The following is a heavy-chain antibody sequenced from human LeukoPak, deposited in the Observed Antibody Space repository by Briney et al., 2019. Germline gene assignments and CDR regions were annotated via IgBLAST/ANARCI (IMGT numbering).Heavy chain of an antibody. V-gene: IGHV3-30*02. J-gene: IGHJ4*02. D-gene: IGHD3-22*01. CDR2: IRYDGSNK. CDR1: GYTFSSYG. Sequence: GGSLSLSCAASGYTFSSYGMHWVRQAPGKGLEWVAFIRYDGSNKYYADSVKGRFTISRDNSKNTVYLQMNSLRAEDTAVYHCAKESAYYDSSGYHPYFDYWGQGTLVTVSS. CDR3: AKESAYYDSSGYHPYFDY.